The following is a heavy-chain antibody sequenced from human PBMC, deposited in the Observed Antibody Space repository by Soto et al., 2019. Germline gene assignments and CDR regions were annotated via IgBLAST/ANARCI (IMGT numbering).Heavy chain of an antibody. V-gene: IGHV3-21*01. Sequence: EVQLVESGGGLVKPGGSLRLSCAASGFTFSSYSMNWVRQAPGKGLEWVSSISSSSSYIYYADSVKGRFTISRDNAKNSLYLQMNSLRAEDTAVYYCARGPRSKKTGILEWFVKGNPWYFDYWGQGTLVTVSS. CDR2: ISSSSSYI. CDR3: ARGPRSKKTGILEWFVKGNPWYFDY. J-gene: IGHJ4*02. CDR1: GFTFSSYS. D-gene: IGHD3-3*01.